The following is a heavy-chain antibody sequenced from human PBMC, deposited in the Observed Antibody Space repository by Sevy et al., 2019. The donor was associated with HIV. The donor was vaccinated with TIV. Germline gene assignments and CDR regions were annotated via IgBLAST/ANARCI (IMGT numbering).Heavy chain of an antibody. Sequence: GGSLRLSCAASGFTFSSYGIHWVRQAPGKGLEWVAVMAYDGSNKYHADSMKGRFTISRDNSRNKVYLQMNSLRAEDTAVYYCAKDQGGSDYAEYYHYGMDVWGQGTTVTVSS. J-gene: IGHJ6*02. D-gene: IGHD1-26*01. CDR1: GFTFSSYG. CDR3: AKDQGGSDYAEYYHYGMDV. CDR2: MAYDGSNK. V-gene: IGHV3-30*18.